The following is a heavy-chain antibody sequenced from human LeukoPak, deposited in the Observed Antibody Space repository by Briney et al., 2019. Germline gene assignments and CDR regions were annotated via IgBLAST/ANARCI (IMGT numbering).Heavy chain of an antibody. CDR2: INHSGST. CDR1: GGSFSGYY. J-gene: IGHJ4*02. D-gene: IGHD3-22*01. CDR3: ARDPYYYDSSGYYYDY. V-gene: IGHV4-34*01. Sequence: PSETLSLTCAVYGGSFSGYYWSWIRQPPGKGLGWIGEINHSGSTNYNPSLKSRVTISVYTSKNQFSLKLSSVTAADTAVYYCARDPYYYDSSGYYYDYWGQGTLVTVSS.